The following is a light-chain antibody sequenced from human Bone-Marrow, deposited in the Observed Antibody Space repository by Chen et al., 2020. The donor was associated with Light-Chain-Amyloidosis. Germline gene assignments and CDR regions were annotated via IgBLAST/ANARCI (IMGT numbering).Light chain of an antibody. CDR2: EDD. J-gene: IGLJ3*02. CDR1: SGSIATNY. CDR3: QSYQGSSQGV. Sequence: NFMLTQPHSVSESPGKTVIISCTRSSGSIATNYLQLYQQRPGRSPTTVIYEDDQRPSGVPDRFSGSIDRSSNSASLTISGLKTEDEADYDCQSYQGSSQGVFGGGTKLTVL. V-gene: IGLV6-57*01.